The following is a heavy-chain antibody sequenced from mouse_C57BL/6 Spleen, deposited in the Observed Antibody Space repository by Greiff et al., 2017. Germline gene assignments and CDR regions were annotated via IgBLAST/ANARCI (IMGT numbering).Heavy chain of an antibody. CDR3: ARNYYFGRGDAMDY. Sequence: VHLVESGPGLVAPSQSLSITCTVSGFSLTSYAISWVRQPPGKGLEWLGVIWTGGGTNYNSALKPRLSISKDNTKSQVFLKMNSLQTDYTARYYWARNYYFGRGDAMDYWGQGTSVTVSS. CDR1: GFSLTSYA. J-gene: IGHJ4*01. V-gene: IGHV2-9-1*01. CDR2: IWTGGGT. D-gene: IGHD1-1*01.